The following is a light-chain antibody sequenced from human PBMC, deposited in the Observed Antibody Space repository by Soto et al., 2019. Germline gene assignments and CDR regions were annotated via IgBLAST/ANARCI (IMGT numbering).Light chain of an antibody. Sequence: QPVLTQSPSASASLGASVKPTCTLSSRHSSYAIEWHQQQPEKGPRYLMKLNSDGSHSKGDGIPDRFSGSSSGTERYLTISSLQSEDEADYYCQTWDTGIPVVFAGGTQLTVL. V-gene: IGLV4-69*01. J-gene: IGLJ2*01. CDR2: LNSDGSH. CDR1: SRHSSYA. CDR3: QTWDTGIPVV.